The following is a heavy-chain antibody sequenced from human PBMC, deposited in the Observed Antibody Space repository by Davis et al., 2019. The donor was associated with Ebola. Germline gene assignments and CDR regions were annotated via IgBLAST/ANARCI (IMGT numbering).Heavy chain of an antibody. J-gene: IGHJ4*02. CDR1: GFVFSSYV. CDR3: ARRADY. CDR2: LGLSGDT. Sequence: GESLKISCAASGFVFSSYVMSWVRRAPGHFLAWVSTLGLSGDTYYADSVRGRFTISRDNSKNTLYLQMNSLRTEDTAVYYCARRADYWGQGTLVTVSS. V-gene: IGHV3-23*01.